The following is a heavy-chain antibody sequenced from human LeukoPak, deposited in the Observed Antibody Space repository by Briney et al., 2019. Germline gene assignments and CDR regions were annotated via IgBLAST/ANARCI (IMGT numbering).Heavy chain of an antibody. Sequence: ASVKVSCKASGYTFTSYDINWVRQATGQGLEWMGWMNPNSGNTGYAQKFQGRVTMTRNTSISTAYMELSSLRSEDTAVYYCARGATMIAYYYYYYIDVWGKGTTVIISS. V-gene: IGHV1-8*01. CDR3: ARGATMIAYYYYYYIDV. J-gene: IGHJ6*03. CDR1: GYTFTSYD. D-gene: IGHD3-22*01. CDR2: MNPNSGNT.